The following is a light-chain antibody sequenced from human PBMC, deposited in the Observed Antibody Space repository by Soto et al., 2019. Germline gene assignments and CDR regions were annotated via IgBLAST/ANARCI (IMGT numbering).Light chain of an antibody. CDR1: SSDVGNYIF. J-gene: IGLJ1*01. Sequence: QSALTQPASVSGSPGQSITISCTGTSSDVGNYIFVSWYRQHPGKAPKLMIYDINNRPSGVSNRFSGSKSGNTASLTISGLQAEDEADYYCVSYTTSASYVFGTRTKLTVL. CDR3: VSYTTSASYV. CDR2: DIN. V-gene: IGLV2-14*01.